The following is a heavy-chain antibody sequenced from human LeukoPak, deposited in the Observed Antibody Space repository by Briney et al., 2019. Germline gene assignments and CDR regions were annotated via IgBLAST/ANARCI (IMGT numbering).Heavy chain of an antibody. Sequence: PGGSLRLSCAASGLTISSYSMNWVRQAPGKGLQWVSYLSSSSSTIYYADSVKGRFTISRDNAKNSLYLQMNSLRAEDTAVYYCAREIDFAFDPWGQGTLVTVSS. J-gene: IGHJ5*02. CDR2: LSSSSSTI. CDR3: AREIDFAFDP. D-gene: IGHD3-9*01. V-gene: IGHV3-48*01. CDR1: GLTISSYS.